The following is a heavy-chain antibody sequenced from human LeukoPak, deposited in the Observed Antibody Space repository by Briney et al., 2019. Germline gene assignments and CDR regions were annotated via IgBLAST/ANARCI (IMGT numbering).Heavy chain of an antibody. CDR1: GFTFSNYA. CDR2: ISTSGITT. Sequence: GGSLRLPCAASGFTFSNYAMNWVRQAPGKGLEWVSTISTSGITTYYADSVNGRFTISRDNSKNILYLQMDSLRAEDTAIYFCAKDYGSGTYYAPSSSDYWGQGTLVTVSS. V-gene: IGHV3-23*01. J-gene: IGHJ4*02. D-gene: IGHD3-10*01. CDR3: AKDYGSGTYYAPSSSDY.